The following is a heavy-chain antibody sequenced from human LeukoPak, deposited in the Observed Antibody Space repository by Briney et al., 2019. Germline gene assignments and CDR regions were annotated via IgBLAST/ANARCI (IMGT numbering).Heavy chain of an antibody. J-gene: IGHJ5*02. CDR2: IYYSGST. D-gene: IGHD3-10*01. V-gene: IGHV4-59*08. CDR1: GGSISSYY. Sequence: PSESLSLTCTVSGGSISSYYWSWVRQPPGKGLEWIGYIYYSGSTTNNPSLMSEVTISVDTSKNQFSLKLSSVTAADTAVYYCARHWSHYYGSGSYPNWFDPWGQGTLVTVSS. CDR3: ARHWSHYYGSGSYPNWFDP.